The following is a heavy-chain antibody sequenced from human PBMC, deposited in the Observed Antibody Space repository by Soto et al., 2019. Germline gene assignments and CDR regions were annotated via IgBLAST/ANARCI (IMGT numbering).Heavy chain of an antibody. V-gene: IGHV4-59*12. D-gene: IGHD4-17*01. CDR1: PGSISSFY. CDR2: IYNSGST. Sequence: SETLSLTCTVSPGSISSFYWSWIRQPPGKGLEWIGYIYNSGSTNYNPSLRSRVTMSVDTYNNQFSLKLSSVTAADTAVYYCARGMTTVTTFDYWGQGTLVTVSS. CDR3: ARGMTTVTTFDY. J-gene: IGHJ4*02.